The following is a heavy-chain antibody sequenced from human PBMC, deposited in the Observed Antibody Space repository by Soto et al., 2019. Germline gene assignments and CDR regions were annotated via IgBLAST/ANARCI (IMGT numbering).Heavy chain of an antibody. V-gene: IGHV4-39*01. D-gene: IGHD6-19*01. Sequence: QLQLQESGPGLVKPSETLSLTCTVSGGSISSSSYYWGWIRQPPGKGLEWIGSIYYSGSTYYNPSLKSRVTISVDTSKNQFSLKLSSVTAADTAVYYCARRDIAVAGKNDYWGQGTLVTVSS. CDR2: IYYSGST. J-gene: IGHJ4*02. CDR1: GGSISSSSYY. CDR3: ARRDIAVAGKNDY.